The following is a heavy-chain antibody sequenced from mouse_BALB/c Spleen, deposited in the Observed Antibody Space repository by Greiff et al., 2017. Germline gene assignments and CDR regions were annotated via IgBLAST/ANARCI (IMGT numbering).Heavy chain of an antibody. Sequence: EVKLQESGPSLVKPSQTLSLTCSVTGDSITSGYWNWIRKFPGNKLEYMGYISYSGSTYYNPSLKSRISITRDTSKNQYYLQLNSVTTEDTATYYCAKTARATGNAMDYWGQGTSVTVSS. CDR3: AKTARATGNAMDY. V-gene: IGHV3-8*02. J-gene: IGHJ4*01. D-gene: IGHD3-2*01. CDR2: ISYSGST. CDR1: GDSITSGY.